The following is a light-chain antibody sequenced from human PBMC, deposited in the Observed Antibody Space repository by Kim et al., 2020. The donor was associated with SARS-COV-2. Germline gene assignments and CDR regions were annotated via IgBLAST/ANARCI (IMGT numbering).Light chain of an antibody. CDR1: SLRAYY. CDR3: QSRDSSGNRV. V-gene: IGLV3-19*01. Sequence: SSELTQDPAVSVALGQTVRITCQGDSLRAYYANWYQQQPGQAPILVLYGKNIRPSGIPDRFSGSTSGYTASLTITGAQAEDEADYYCQSRDSSGNRVFGGGTQLTVL. J-gene: IGLJ3*02. CDR2: GKN.